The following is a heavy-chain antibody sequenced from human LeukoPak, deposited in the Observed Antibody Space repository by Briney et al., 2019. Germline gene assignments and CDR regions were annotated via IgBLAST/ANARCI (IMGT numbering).Heavy chain of an antibody. J-gene: IGHJ4*02. CDR1: GFTFSDYY. V-gene: IGHV3-11*01. CDR3: AREEGWELLGAYFDY. D-gene: IGHD1-26*01. Sequence: GGSLRLSCAASGFTFSDYYMSWIRQAPGEGLEWVSYISSSGSTIYYADSVKGRFTISRDNAKNSLYLQMNSLRAEDTAVYYCAREEGWELLGAYFDYWGQGTLVTVSS. CDR2: ISSSGSTI.